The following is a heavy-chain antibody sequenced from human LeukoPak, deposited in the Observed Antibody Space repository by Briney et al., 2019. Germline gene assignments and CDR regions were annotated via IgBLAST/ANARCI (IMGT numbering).Heavy chain of an antibody. CDR3: ARGGYSGFDV. CDR1: GLTFSTYD. Sequence: GGSLRLSCAASGLTFSTYDMHRVRQATGEGLEWVSGIGKGGDTYYVGSVKGRFTISRENAKNSLYLQMNSLRSGDTAVYYCARGGYSGFDVWGQGTVVTVSS. D-gene: IGHD5-12*01. V-gene: IGHV3-13*04. J-gene: IGHJ3*01. CDR2: IGKGGDT.